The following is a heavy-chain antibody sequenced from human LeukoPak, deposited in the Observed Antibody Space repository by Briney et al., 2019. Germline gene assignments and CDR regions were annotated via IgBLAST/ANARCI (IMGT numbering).Heavy chain of an antibody. Sequence: GGSLRLSCVASGFIFSNYGMRWVRQAPGKGLEWVAVIWYDGSNGYYADSVKGRFTVSRDTSKNTLYLQMNSLRAEDTAVYYCARAYFYDVSVTPDYWGQGTLVTVSS. CDR3: ARAYFYDVSVTPDY. CDR2: IWYDGSNG. V-gene: IGHV3-33*01. J-gene: IGHJ4*02. D-gene: IGHD3-22*01. CDR1: GFIFSNYG.